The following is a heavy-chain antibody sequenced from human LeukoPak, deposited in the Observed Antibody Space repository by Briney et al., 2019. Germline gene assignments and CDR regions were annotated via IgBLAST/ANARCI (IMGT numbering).Heavy chain of an antibody. J-gene: IGHJ4*02. V-gene: IGHV4-59*01. CDR3: ARLEAAAGTVDY. D-gene: IGHD6-13*01. CDR1: GGSISGYY. Sequence: SETLSLTCTVSGGSISGYYWSWIRQPPGKGLEWIGYIYYSGSTNYNPSLKSRVTISVDTSKNQFSLKLSSVTAADTAVYYCARLEAAAGTVDYWGQGTLVTVSS. CDR2: IYYSGST.